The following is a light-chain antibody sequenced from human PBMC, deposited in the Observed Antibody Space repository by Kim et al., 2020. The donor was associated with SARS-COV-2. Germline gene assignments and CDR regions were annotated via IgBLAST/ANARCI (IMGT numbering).Light chain of an antibody. CDR1: QTVSSY. CDR2: DAS. V-gene: IGKV3-11*01. J-gene: IGKJ5*01. Sequence: EIVLTQSPATLSLSPGERVTLSCRASQTVSSYLAWYQQKPGQPPRLLIYDASNRATGIPARFSGSGSGTDFTLTISSLEPEDFAVYYCQQRSDWPPITFGQGTRLEIK. CDR3: QQRSDWPPIT.